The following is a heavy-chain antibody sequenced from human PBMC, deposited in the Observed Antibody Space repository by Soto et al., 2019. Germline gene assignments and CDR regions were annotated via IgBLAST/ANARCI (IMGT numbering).Heavy chain of an antibody. D-gene: IGHD4-17*01. J-gene: IGHJ6*03. CDR3: ARVGRDYGDYGSYYYYYYMDV. CDR2: IYSGGST. V-gene: IGHV3-66*01. CDR1: GFTVSSNY. Sequence: EVQLVESGGGLVQPGGSLRLSCAASGFTVSSNYMSWVRQAPGKGLEWVSVIYSGGSTYYADSVKGRFTISRDNSKNTPYLQMNSLRAEDTAVYYCARVGRDYGDYGSYYYYYYMDVWGKGTTVTVSS.